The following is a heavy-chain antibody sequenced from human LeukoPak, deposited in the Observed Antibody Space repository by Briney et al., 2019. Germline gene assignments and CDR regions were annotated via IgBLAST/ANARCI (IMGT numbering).Heavy chain of an antibody. CDR1: GXTFTTYG. Sequence: HPGGSLRLSCAASGXTFTTYGMHWVRQAPGKGLEWVAFIWFDGRDKHYADSVKGRFTISRDNSKNTLYLEMNSLRADDTAVYYCATDGPAGITTIRGVTGYFDDWGQGTLVAVSS. D-gene: IGHD3-10*01. CDR2: IWFDGRDK. J-gene: IGHJ4*02. CDR3: ATDGPAGITTIRGVTGYFDD. V-gene: IGHV3-30*02.